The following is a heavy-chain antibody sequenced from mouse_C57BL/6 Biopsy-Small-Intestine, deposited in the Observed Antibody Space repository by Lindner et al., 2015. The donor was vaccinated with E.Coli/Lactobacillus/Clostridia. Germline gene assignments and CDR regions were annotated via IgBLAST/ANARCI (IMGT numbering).Heavy chain of an antibody. V-gene: IGHV5-17*01. CDR1: GLTFSDYG. J-gene: IGHJ3*01. Sequence: VQLQESGGGLVKPGGSLKVSCAASGLTFSDYGVHWVRQAPEKGLEWVAFISRGSSTIYYADTVKGRFTISRDNAKNTLFLQMTSLRSEDTAMYYCARPLYYGSSHFAYWGQGTLVSVSA. CDR2: ISRGSSTI. D-gene: IGHD1-1*01. CDR3: ARPLYYGSSHFAY.